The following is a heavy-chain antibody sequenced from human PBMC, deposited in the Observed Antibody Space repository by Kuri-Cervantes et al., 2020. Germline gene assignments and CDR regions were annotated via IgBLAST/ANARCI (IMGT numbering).Heavy chain of an antibody. D-gene: IGHD5-12*01. J-gene: IGHJ5*02. CDR3: ARSKDRLGYGWFDP. CDR2: INPSDSPT. V-gene: IGHV1-46*01. CDR1: GYSFTSYC. Sequence: ASVKVSCKASGYSFTSYCIHWMRQIPGQGLEWMGVINPSDSPTKYSRKFQDRVRMTADAFTSTVYLELSSLRSEDTAVYYCARSKDRLGYGWFDPWGQGTLVTVSS.